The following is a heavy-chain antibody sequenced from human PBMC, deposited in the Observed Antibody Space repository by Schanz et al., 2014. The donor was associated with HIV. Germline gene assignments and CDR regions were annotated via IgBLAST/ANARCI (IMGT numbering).Heavy chain of an antibody. CDR2: IWYDGSNE. D-gene: IGHD4-17*01. V-gene: IGHV3-33*01. J-gene: IGHJ6*02. Sequence: QVQLVESGGGVVRPGRSLRLSCAASGFSFSSFGMHWVRQTPGKGLEWVAAIWYDGSNEYYVDSVTGRFTISRDNSKKTVYLQMNSLRGEDSTVYFCERDRMDTVVSYYYYYGMDVWGQGTTVTVSS. CDR1: GFSFSSFG. CDR3: ERDRMDTVVSYYYYYGMDV.